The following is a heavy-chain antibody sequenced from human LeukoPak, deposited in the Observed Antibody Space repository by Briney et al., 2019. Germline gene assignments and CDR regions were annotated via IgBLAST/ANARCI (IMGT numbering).Heavy chain of an antibody. V-gene: IGHV3-33*01. CDR2: IWHDGSNK. D-gene: IGHD4-11*01. CDR1: GFTFSSYG. Sequence: PGRSLRLSCAASGFTFSSYGMHWVRQAPGKGLEWVAVIWHDGSNKYYADPVKGRLTISRDNSENTSYLQMNSLRAEDTAVYYCATWDDYGNQYWGQGTLVTVSS. J-gene: IGHJ4*02. CDR3: ATWDDYGNQY.